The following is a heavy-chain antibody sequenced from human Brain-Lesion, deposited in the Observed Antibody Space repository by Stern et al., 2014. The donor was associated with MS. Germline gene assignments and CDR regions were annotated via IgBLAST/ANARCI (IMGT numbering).Heavy chain of an antibody. CDR1: GGTFGTYP. V-gene: IGHV1-69*06. J-gene: IGHJ5*02. CDR3: AKDGPALVTNWFDP. CDR2: IIPIFGSP. D-gene: IGHD5-18*01. Sequence: VESGPEVKKPGSSVQVSCKASGGTFGTYPITWLRQAPGPGLEWMGRIIPIFGSPNYAQKFQGRVTITADRSTTTVYMKLSSLKSDDAAVYYCAKDGPALVTNWFDPWGRGTLVTVSS.